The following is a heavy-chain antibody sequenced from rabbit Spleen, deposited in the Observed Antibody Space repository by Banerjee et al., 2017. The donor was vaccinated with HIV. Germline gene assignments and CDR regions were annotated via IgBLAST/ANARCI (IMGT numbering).Heavy chain of an antibody. J-gene: IGHJ4*01. CDR2: IYTGDGST. Sequence: QEQLVESGGGLVKPGASLTLTCTASGFDISSYHMCWVRQAPGKGLEWIACIYTGDGSTDYASWVNGRFTISSDNAQNTVDLQMNSLTAADTATYFCARDLAGVIGWNFYLWGPGTLVTVS. D-gene: IGHD4-1*01. CDR3: ARDLAGVIGWNFYL. V-gene: IGHV1S47*01. CDR1: GFDISSYH.